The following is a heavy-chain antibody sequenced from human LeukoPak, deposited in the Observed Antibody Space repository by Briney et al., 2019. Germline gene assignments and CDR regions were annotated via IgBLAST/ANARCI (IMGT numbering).Heavy chain of an antibody. J-gene: IGHJ4*02. Sequence: GGSLRLSCAASGFTFSSYAMSWVRQAPGKGLEWVSAISGSGGSTYYADSVKGRFTISRDNSKNTLYLQMNSLRAEDTAVYYCAKDLYNWNDVTSAGNFDYWGQGTLVTVSS. V-gene: IGHV3-23*01. CDR1: GFTFSSYA. D-gene: IGHD1-1*01. CDR3: AKDLYNWNDVTSAGNFDY. CDR2: ISGSGGST.